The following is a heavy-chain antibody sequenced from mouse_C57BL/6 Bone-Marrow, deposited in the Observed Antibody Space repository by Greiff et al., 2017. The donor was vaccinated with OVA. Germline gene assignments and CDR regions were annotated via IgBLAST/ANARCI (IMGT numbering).Heavy chain of an antibody. CDR3: ARRGWLLRNYAMDY. J-gene: IGHJ4*01. V-gene: IGHV1-81*01. CDR1: GYTFTSSG. Sequence: VKLMESGAELARPGASVKLSCKASGYTFTSSGISWVKQRTGQGLEWIGEIYPRSGNTYYNEKFKGKATLTADKSSSTAYMELRSLTSEDSAVYFCARRGWLLRNYAMDYWGQGTSVTVSS. CDR2: IYPRSGNT. D-gene: IGHD2-3*01.